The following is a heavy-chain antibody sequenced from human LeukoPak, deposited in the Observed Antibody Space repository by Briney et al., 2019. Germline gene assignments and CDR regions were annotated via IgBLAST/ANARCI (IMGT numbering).Heavy chain of an antibody. J-gene: IGHJ6*02. CDR2: INPSGGST. CDR1: GYTFTSYY. D-gene: IGHD3-9*01. Sequence: PLASVKVSCKASGYTFTSYYMHWVRQAPGQGLEWMGIINPSGGSTSYAQKFQGRVTMTRDTSTSTVYMELSSLRSEDTAVYYCARDYDILTGYYKAYPSYYGMDVWGQGTTVTVSS. CDR3: ARDYDILTGYYKAYPSYYGMDV. V-gene: IGHV1-46*01.